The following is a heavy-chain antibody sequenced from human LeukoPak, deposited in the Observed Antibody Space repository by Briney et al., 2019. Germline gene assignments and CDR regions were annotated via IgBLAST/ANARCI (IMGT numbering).Heavy chain of an antibody. CDR1: GFTFSSYS. D-gene: IGHD1-14*01. CDR2: ISSSSSTI. J-gene: IGHJ6*03. V-gene: IGHV3-48*01. CDR3: ASIIGSTELAHGYYMGV. Sequence: GGSLRLSCAAPGFTFSSYSMNWVRQAPGKGLEWVSYISSSSSTIYYADSVKGRFTISRDNAKNSLYLQMNSLRAEDTAVYYCASIIGSTELAHGYYMGVWGKGTTVTVSS.